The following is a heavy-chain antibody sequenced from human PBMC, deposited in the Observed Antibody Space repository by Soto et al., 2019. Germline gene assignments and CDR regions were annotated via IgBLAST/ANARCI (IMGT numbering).Heavy chain of an antibody. J-gene: IGHJ4*02. CDR2: VNSEGSGT. V-gene: IGHV3-74*01. Sequence: GVLSLSCTASGFTFRNYWMDWVRQVPGKGLVWVSRVNSEGSGTRYADAVRGRFTISRDNSKNMLYLQMNSLRADDSAVYFCAKDSSAAFDYWGQGTVVTVSS. D-gene: IGHD6-25*01. CDR3: AKDSSAAFDY. CDR1: GFTFRNYW.